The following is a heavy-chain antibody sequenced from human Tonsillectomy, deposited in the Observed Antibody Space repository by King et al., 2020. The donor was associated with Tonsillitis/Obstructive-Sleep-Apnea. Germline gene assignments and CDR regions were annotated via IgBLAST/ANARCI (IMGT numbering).Heavy chain of an antibody. V-gene: IGHV3-48*03. CDR3: ARPLRGSGWCMDV. CDR1: GFTFSTYE. Sequence: VQLVESGGGLVQPGGSLRLSCAASGFTFSTYEMNWVRQAPGKGLEWVSYISHDGTTIYNADSVKDRFTISRDNAENSLYLQMNSLRVEDTALYYCARPLRGSGWCMDVWGKGTSVTVSS. CDR2: ISHDGTTI. J-gene: IGHJ6*03. D-gene: IGHD6-19*01.